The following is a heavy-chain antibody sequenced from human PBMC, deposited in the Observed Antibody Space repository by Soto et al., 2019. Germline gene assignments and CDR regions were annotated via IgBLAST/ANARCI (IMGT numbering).Heavy chain of an antibody. CDR3: ARDLSPITMGMDV. CDR2: INAGNGKT. Sequence: QVQLVQSGAEVKKPGASVKVTCKAYGYTFTSCAMHWVCQAHGQRLEWMGWINAGNGKTKYSQKFQGRVTITRDTSASTAYMELSSLRSEVTAVYYCARDLSPITMGMDVWGQGTTVTVSS. J-gene: IGHJ6*02. D-gene: IGHD3-10*01. CDR1: GYTFTSCA. V-gene: IGHV1-3*01.